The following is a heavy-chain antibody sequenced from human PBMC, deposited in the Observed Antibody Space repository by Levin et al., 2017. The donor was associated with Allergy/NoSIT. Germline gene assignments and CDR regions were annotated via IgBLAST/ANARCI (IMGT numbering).Heavy chain of an antibody. CDR1: GASISDGDYY. D-gene: IGHD1/OR15-1a*01. CDR3: GRGGTLPGTFHDY. CDR2: TYHSGST. Sequence: SETLSLTCTVSGASISDGDYYWNWIRQPPGMGLEWIGYTYHSGSTYYNPSLRSRISISVDTSTNRFSLKVTSVTTADAAVDFCGRGGTLPGTFHDYWGQGTLVTVYS. V-gene: IGHV4-30-4*01. J-gene: IGHJ4*02.